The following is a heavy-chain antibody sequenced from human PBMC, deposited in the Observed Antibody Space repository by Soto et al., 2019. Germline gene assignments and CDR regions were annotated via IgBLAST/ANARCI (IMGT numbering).Heavy chain of an antibody. CDR1: GFTFISYG. Sequence: GGPLRLSWGASGFTFISYGMHCVRKDPGKGLEWVAAIRGSGGSTYYADSVKGRFTISRDNSKNTLYLQMNSLRAEDTAVYYFAKDCVEPRSCYYYGMDVWGQGTTVTVSS. J-gene: IGHJ6*02. V-gene: IGHV3-23*01. CDR3: AKDCVEPRSCYYYGMDV. D-gene: IGHD1-1*01. CDR2: IRGSGGST.